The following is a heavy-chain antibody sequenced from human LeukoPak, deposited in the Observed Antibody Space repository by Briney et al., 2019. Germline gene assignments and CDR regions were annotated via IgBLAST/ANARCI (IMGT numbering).Heavy chain of an antibody. CDR1: GGSFSGYY. V-gene: IGHV4-34*01. CDR3: ARLIAGKLTTVTTTYYFDY. D-gene: IGHD4-17*01. J-gene: IGHJ4*02. CDR2: INHSGST. Sequence: SETLSLTCAVYGGSFSGYYWSWIRQPPGKGLEWIGEINHSGSTSYNPSLKSRVTISVDTSKNQFSLKLSSVTAADTAVYYCARLIAGKLTTVTTTYYFDYWGQGTLVTVSS.